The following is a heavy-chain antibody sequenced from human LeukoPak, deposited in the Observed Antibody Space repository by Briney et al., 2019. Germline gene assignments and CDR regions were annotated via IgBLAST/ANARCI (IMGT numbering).Heavy chain of an antibody. CDR3: AKDVGYCSSTSCYPPGAVDY. V-gene: IGHV3-30*04. CDR1: GFTFSSYA. Sequence: PGRSLRLSCAASGFTFSSYAMHWVRQAPGKGLEWVAVISYDGSNKYYADSVKGRFTISRDNSKNTLYLQMNSLRAEDTAVYYCAKDVGYCSSTSCYPPGAVDYWGQGTLDTVSS. CDR2: ISYDGSNK. D-gene: IGHD2-2*01. J-gene: IGHJ4*02.